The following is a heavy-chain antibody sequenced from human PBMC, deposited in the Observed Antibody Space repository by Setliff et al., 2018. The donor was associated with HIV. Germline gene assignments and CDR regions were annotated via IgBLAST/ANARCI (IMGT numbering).Heavy chain of an antibody. J-gene: IGHJ5*02. CDR3: ARNPTSRLGELSGFDP. Sequence: GESLKISCKGSGYSFTSYWISWVRQMPGKGLEWMGIIYPGDSDTRYSPSFQGQVTISADKSISTAYLQWSSLKASDTAMYYCARNPTSRLGELSGFDPWGQGTLVTVSS. D-gene: IGHD3-16*02. CDR1: GYSFTSYW. V-gene: IGHV5-51*01. CDR2: IYPGDSDT.